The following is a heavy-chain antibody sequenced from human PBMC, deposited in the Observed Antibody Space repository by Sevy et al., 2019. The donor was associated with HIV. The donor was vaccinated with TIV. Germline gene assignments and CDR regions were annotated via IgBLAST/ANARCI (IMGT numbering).Heavy chain of an antibody. V-gene: IGHV1-24*01. J-gene: IGHJ4*02. CDR3: ATTKDYYESSGSPFDD. D-gene: IGHD3-22*01. Sequence: ASVKVSGKVSGYTLTKLSMHWVRQAPGKRPEWMGTFDPEDGEKIYARKFQGRVTMTEDTSTDTAYMALSSLRSEDTAVYYCATTKDYYESSGSPFDDWGQGTLVTVSS. CDR1: GYTLTKLS. CDR2: FDPEDGEK.